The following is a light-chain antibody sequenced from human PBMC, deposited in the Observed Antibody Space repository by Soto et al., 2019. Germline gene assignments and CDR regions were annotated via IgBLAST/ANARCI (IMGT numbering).Light chain of an antibody. J-gene: IGLJ2*01. CDR3: AVWDDNLRGL. CDR2: AND. V-gene: IGLV1-44*01. CDR1: RSNIGGNA. Sequence: QSVLTQPPSVSGTPGQRVTISCSGSRSNIGGNAVTWYQQVPGTAPKLLIYANDQRPSGISDRFSGSKSSTSASLAINGLQSEDEADYYCAVWDDNLRGLFGGGTKLTVL.